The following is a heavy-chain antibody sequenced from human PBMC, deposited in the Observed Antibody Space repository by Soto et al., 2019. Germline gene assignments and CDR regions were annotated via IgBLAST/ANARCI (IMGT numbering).Heavy chain of an antibody. J-gene: IGHJ6*02. Sequence: ASVKVSCKASGYTFTSYDINWVRQATGQGLEWMGWMNPNSGNTGYAQKFQGRVTMTRNTSISTAYMELSSLRSEDTAVYYCARGGPITIFGVVKNSGYYYGMDVWGQGTTVTVSS. D-gene: IGHD3-3*01. CDR3: ARGGPITIFGVVKNSGYYYGMDV. V-gene: IGHV1-8*01. CDR1: GYTFTSYD. CDR2: MNPNSGNT.